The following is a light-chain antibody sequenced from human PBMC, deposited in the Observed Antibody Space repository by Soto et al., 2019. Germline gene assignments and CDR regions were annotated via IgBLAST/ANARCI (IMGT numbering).Light chain of an antibody. J-gene: IGKJ4*01. CDR1: QSIRSN. V-gene: IGKV3-15*01. CDR2: VAS. CDR3: QQANSFLVT. Sequence: EIVMTQSPGTLSVSPGERATLSCRASQSIRSNLAWYQQKPGQTPRLLIYVASTRATGIPARFTGSGSGTDFTLTISSLQPEDFATYYCQQANSFLVTFRGGTKVDIK.